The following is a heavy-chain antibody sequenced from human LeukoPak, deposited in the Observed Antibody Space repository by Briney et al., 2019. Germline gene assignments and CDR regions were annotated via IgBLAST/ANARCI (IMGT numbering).Heavy chain of an antibody. CDR1: GFTFSRYG. CDR2: ISYDGSNG. J-gene: IGHJ4*02. D-gene: IGHD5-24*01. V-gene: IGHV3-30*03. CDR3: ARDFMATITDY. Sequence: GGSLRLSCAASGFTFSRYGVHWVRQAPGKGLEWVAVISYDGSNGYYADSVKGRFTISRDNSKNTLYLQMNSLRAEDTAVYYCARDFMATITDYWGQGTLVTVSS.